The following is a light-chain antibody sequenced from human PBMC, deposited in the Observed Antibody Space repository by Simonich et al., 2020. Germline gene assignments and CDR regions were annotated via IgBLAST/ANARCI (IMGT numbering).Light chain of an antibody. J-gene: IGLJ2*01. V-gene: IGLV2-14*01. CDR1: SIDVGGYNY. CDR3: SSYTSSSTLV. CDR2: DVS. Sequence: QSALTQPASVSGSPGQSITISCTGTSIDVGGYNYVSWYQQHPGKAPKLMIYDVSKRPSGGSNRFSGSKSGNTASLTISGLQAEDEADYYCSSYTSSSTLVFGGGTKLTVL.